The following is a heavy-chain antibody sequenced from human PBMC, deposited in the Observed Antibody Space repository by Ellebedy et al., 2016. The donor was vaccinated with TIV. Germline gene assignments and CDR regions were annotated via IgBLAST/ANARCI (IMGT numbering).Heavy chain of an antibody. CDR1: GFAFETDW. V-gene: IGHV3-7*03. Sequence: GESLKISCAASGFAFETDWMTWLRQAPGKGLEWVANINVEGDEQFYADSVRGRFTISRYNSKNSLYLQLSSLRADDSAQYYCARGGGSSSWYWRFWGQGAPVTV. D-gene: IGHD6-13*01. CDR3: ARGGGSSSWYWRF. J-gene: IGHJ4*02. CDR2: INVEGDEQ.